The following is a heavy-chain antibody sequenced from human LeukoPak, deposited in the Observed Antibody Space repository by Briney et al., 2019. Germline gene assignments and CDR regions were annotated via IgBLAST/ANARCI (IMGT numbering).Heavy chain of an antibody. V-gene: IGHV4-59*01. CDR2: IYYSGST. CDR1: GGSISSYY. CDR3: ARDRPDGITGTRRPYGMDV. Sequence: PSETLSLTCTVSGGSISSYYWSWIRQPPGKGLEWIGYIYYSGSTNYNPSLKSRVTISVDTSKNQFSLKLSSVTAADTAVYYCARDRPDGITGTRRPYGMDVWGKGTTVTVSS. J-gene: IGHJ6*04. D-gene: IGHD1-20*01.